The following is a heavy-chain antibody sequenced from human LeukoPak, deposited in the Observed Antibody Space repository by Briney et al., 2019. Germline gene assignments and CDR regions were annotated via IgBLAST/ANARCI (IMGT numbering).Heavy chain of an antibody. D-gene: IGHD3-3*01. CDR2: LQHRGST. CDR1: GPSIISTYY. J-gene: IGHJ4*02. V-gene: IGHV4-38-2*01. Sequence: SETLSLTCAVSGPSIISTYYWGGVRQSPGRGVEGIVILQHRGSTYHNPSLKSRAIISLDTSKNQFSLNLRFMTAADTAMYYCASDGPTIFGVVVVDYWGQGTLVTVSS. CDR3: ASDGPTIFGVVVVDY.